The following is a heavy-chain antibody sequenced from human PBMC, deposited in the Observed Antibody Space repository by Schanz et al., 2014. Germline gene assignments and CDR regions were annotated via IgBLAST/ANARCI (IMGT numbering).Heavy chain of an antibody. J-gene: IGHJ6*02. D-gene: IGHD2-2*01. CDR2: ISGGGGTR. V-gene: IGHV3-23*01. CDR1: GFTVSSNH. Sequence: EVQLLESGGGLVQPGGSLRLSCAVSGFTVSSNHMSWVRQGPGKGLEWVSGISGGGGTRNYADSVKGRFTVFRDNSKRTLYLEINDPRAEDTAVYYCAKDSCSSTTCYGYGMDVWGQGSTVTVSS. CDR3: AKDSCSSTTCYGYGMDV.